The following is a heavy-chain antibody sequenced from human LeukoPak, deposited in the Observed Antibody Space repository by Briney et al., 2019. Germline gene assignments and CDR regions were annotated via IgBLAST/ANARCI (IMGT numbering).Heavy chain of an antibody. CDR3: ARDLLNKDYGDFPNWFDP. J-gene: IGHJ5*02. D-gene: IGHD4-17*01. CDR2: ISYDGSNK. V-gene: IGHV3-30*04. CDR1: GFTFSSYA. Sequence: GGSLRLSCAASGFTFSSYAMHWVRQAPGKGLEWVAGISYDGSNKYYADSVKGRFTISRDNSKNTLYLQMNSLRAEDTAVYYCARDLLNKDYGDFPNWFDPWGQGTLVTVSS.